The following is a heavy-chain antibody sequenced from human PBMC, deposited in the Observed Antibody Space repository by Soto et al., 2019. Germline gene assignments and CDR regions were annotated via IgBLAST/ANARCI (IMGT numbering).Heavy chain of an antibody. CDR2: IWYDGSNK. J-gene: IGHJ4*02. D-gene: IGHD3-10*01. CDR3: ARADYYGSGNYGVNY. V-gene: IGHV3-33*01. Sequence: QVQLVESGGGVVQPGRSLRLSCTASGFTFRSYGMHWVRQAPGKGLEWVALIWYDGSNKYYADSAKGRFTISRDNSKNTLYLQMNSLRAEDTAVYYCARADYYGSGNYGVNYWGQGTLVTVSS. CDR1: GFTFRSYG.